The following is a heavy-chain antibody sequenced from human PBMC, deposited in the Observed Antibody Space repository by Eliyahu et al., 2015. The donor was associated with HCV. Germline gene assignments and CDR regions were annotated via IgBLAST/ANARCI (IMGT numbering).Heavy chain of an antibody. D-gene: IGHD6-13*01. Sequence: QLQLQESGPGLVKPSETLSLTCTVSGGSISSSSYYWGWIRQPPGKGLEWIGSIYYSGSTYYNPSLKSRVTISVDTSKNQFSLKLSSVTAADTAVYYCARLNGIAGIEYYFDYWGQGTLVTVSS. CDR1: GGSISSSSYY. CDR3: ARLNGIAGIEYYFDY. V-gene: IGHV4-39*01. CDR2: IYYSGST. J-gene: IGHJ4*02.